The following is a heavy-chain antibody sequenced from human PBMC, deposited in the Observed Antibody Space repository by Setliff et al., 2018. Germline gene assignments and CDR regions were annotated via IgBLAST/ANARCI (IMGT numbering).Heavy chain of an antibody. Sequence: SETLSLTCSVFGDSLTRSSSWWGWIRQPAGKGLEWIGNIYSSGTTKYNPSLKSRVTVSVDTSKRQFSLNLLSVTAADTAVYYCARMSRYSEFWSGYAEDYYSSYIDVWGTGATVTVSS. V-gene: IGHV4-61*05. CDR3: ARMSRYSEFWSGYAEDYYSSYIDV. CDR1: GDSLTRSSSW. J-gene: IGHJ6*03. D-gene: IGHD3-3*01. CDR2: IYSSGTT.